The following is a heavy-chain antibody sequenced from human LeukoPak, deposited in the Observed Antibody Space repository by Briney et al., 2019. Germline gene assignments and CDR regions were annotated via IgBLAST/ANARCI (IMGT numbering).Heavy chain of an antibody. CDR2: ESNSGDNT. Sequence: GGSLRLSCVASGFTFTSYVMGWVREAPGKGLEWVSAESNSGDNTYYADSVKGRFTISRDNSKSTLYLQLNSLRAEDTAVYYCARVLGVKRGGYDTRRSWFDPWGQGTLVTVSS. CDR1: GFTFTSYV. V-gene: IGHV3-23*01. CDR3: ARVLGVKRGGYDTRRSWFDP. D-gene: IGHD5-12*01. J-gene: IGHJ5*02.